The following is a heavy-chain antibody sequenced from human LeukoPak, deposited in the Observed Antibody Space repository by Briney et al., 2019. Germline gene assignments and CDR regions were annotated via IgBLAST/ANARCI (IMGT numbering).Heavy chain of an antibody. CDR3: ARVGPWVNPDYYYYYMDV. J-gene: IGHJ6*03. Sequence: SETLSLTCTVSGGSINSYYWSWIRQPPGKGLEWIGYIYYSGSTNYNPSLKSRVTISVDTSKNQFSLRLSSVTAADTAVYYCARVGPWVNPDYYYYYMDVWGKGTTVTVSS. V-gene: IGHV4-59*01. D-gene: IGHD1-14*01. CDR1: GGSINSYY. CDR2: IYYSGST.